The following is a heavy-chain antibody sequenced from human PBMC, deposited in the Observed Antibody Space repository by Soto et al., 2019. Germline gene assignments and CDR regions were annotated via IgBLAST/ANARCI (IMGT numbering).Heavy chain of an antibody. CDR1: GGFVSSTSYF. CDR2: VYYTGTT. CDR3: ARMRFGEVPYWLDP. J-gene: IGHJ5*02. V-gene: IGHV4-61*01. D-gene: IGHD3-3*01. Sequence: QVQLQESGPGLVKPSETLSLTCTVSGGFVSSTSYFWSWIRQPPGKEMEFIAYVYYTGTTKYSPSFKSRASISLDTSKNQFSLNLRSVHTAETAIYYCARMRFGEVPYWLDPWGQGILVTVS.